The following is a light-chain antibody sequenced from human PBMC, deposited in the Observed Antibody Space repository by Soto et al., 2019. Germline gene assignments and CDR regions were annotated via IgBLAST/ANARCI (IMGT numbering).Light chain of an antibody. CDR1: SSNIGSNT. CDR3: AAWDDSLNGCV. J-gene: IGLJ1*01. CDR2: SNN. Sequence: QSVLTQPPSASGTPGQRVTISCSGSSSNIGSNTVNWYQQLPGTAPKLLIYSNNQRPSGVPGRVSGSKSGTSASLAVSGLQSEDEADYYCAAWDDSLNGCVFGTGTKVTVL. V-gene: IGLV1-44*01.